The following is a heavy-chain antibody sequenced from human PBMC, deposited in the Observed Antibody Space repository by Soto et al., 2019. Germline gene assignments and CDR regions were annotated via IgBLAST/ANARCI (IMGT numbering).Heavy chain of an antibody. CDR1: GYTFTSYG. J-gene: IGHJ6*02. V-gene: IGHV1-18*01. D-gene: IGHD2-2*01. CDR3: ARIADCSTTSCSFPSRFHIRGYYYYYGLDV. Sequence: ASVKVSCKASGYTFTSYGISWVRQAPGQGLAWVGWISAYNGNSNYAQKYHGRVTMTTDTSTNTAYMEMSSLRSDDTAVYYCARIADCSTTSCSFPSRFHIRGYYYYYGLDVWGQGTTVTVSS. CDR2: ISAYNGNS.